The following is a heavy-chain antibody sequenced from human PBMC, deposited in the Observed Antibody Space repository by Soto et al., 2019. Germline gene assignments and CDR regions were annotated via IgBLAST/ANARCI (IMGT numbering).Heavy chain of an antibody. Sequence: GGSLRLSCAASGFTFSSYSMNWVRQAPGKGLEWVSYISSSSSTIYYADSVKGRFTISRDNAKNSLYLQMNSLRAEDTAVYYCARVGAAGTEYFDYWGQGTLVTVSS. CDR3: ARVGAAGTEYFDY. V-gene: IGHV3-48*01. J-gene: IGHJ4*02. CDR2: ISSSSSTI. CDR1: GFTFSSYS. D-gene: IGHD6-13*01.